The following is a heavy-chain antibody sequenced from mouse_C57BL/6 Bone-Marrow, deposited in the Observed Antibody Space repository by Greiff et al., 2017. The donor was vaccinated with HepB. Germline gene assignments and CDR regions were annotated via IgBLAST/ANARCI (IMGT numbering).Heavy chain of an antibody. Sequence: VQLQQSGPELVKPGASVKIPCKASGYTFTDYKMDWVKQSHGKSLEWIGDINPNNGGTIYNQKFKGKATLTVDKSSSTAYMELRSLTSEDTAVYCCARISSGYGWFDYWGQGTLVTVSA. CDR2: INPNNGGT. CDR3: ARISSGYGWFDY. J-gene: IGHJ3*01. CDR1: GYTFTDYK. V-gene: IGHV1-18*01. D-gene: IGHD3-2*02.